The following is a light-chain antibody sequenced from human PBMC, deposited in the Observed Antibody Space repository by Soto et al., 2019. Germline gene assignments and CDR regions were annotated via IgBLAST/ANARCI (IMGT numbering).Light chain of an antibody. CDR3: RAWDDTLRGWV. CDR2: GNF. CDR1: NSNIGAGYD. J-gene: IGLJ3*02. Sequence: QSVLTQPPSVSGAPGQRVTISCTGSNSNIGAGYDVHWYQLLPGLAPKLLIYGNFQRPSGVPDRFSGSKSDTSASLAISRLQSEDEAEYYCRAWDDTLRGWVFGGGTKVTVL. V-gene: IGLV1-40*01.